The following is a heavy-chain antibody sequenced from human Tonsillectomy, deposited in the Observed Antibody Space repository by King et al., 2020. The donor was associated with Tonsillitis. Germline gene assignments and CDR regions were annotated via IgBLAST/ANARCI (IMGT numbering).Heavy chain of an antibody. CDR2: ISSSSSYI. J-gene: IGHJ4*02. V-gene: IGHV3-21*01. Sequence: VQLVESGGGLVKPGGSLRLSCAASGFTFSSYSMNWVRQAPGKGLEWVSSISSSSSYIYYADSVKGRFTISRDNAKNSLYLQMNSLRAEDTAVYYCARDMADVRGVHNFDYWGQGTLVTVSS. CDR3: ARDMADVRGVHNFDY. CDR1: GFTFSSYS. D-gene: IGHD3-10*02.